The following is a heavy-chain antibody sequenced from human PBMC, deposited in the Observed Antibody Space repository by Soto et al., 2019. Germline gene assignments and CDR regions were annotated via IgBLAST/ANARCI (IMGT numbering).Heavy chain of an antibody. V-gene: IGHV1-69*08. CDR1: GGTFSSYT. Sequence: QVQLVQSGAEVKKPGSSVKVSCKASGGTFSSYTISWVRQAPGQGLEWMGRIITILGIANYAQKFQGRVTITADKSTSTAYMELSSLRSEDTAVYYCARDGSVRGANFDYWGQGTLVTVSS. J-gene: IGHJ4*02. CDR3: ARDGSVRGANFDY. CDR2: IITILGIA. D-gene: IGHD3-10*01.